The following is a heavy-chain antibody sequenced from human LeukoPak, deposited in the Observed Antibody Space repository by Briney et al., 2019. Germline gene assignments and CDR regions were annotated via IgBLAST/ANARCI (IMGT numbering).Heavy chain of an antibody. V-gene: IGHV1-69*13. CDR1: GGTFSSYA. J-gene: IGHJ4*02. D-gene: IGHD1-26*01. Sequence: SVKVSCTASGGTFSSYAISWVRQAPGQGLEWMGGIIPIFDTANYAQKFQGRVTITADESTSTAYMELSSLRSEDTAVYYCARGSRVVGATPPYYFDYWGQGTLVTVSS. CDR2: IIPIFDTA. CDR3: ARGSRVVGATPPYYFDY.